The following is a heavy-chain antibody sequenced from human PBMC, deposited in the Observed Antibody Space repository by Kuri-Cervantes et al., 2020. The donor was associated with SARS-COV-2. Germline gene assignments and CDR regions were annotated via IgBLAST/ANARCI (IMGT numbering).Heavy chain of an antibody. J-gene: IGHJ6*03. D-gene: IGHD5-12*01. CDR1: GFTFDDYA. CDR2: ISWDGGST. Sequence: GESLKISCAASGFTFDDYAMHWVRQAPGKGLEWVSLISWDGGSTYCADSVKGRFTISRDNSKNSLYLQMNSLRTEDTALYYCAKDFGYGVDIVDRGVRYYYYMDVWGKGTTVTVSS. V-gene: IGHV3-43D*03. CDR3: AKDFGYGVDIVDRGVRYYYYMDV.